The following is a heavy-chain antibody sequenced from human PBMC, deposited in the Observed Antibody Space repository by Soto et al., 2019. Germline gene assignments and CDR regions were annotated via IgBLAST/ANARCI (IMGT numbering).Heavy chain of an antibody. D-gene: IGHD6-13*01. Sequence: SETLSLTCTVSSDSISSYYWSWIRQPPGKRLEWIGYISYSGSTDYNPSPKSRVTISGDTSKNQFSLKVSSVTAADTAVYYCARGTSWQLPFDYWGQGTLVTVSS. CDR3: ARGTSWQLPFDY. CDR1: SDSISSYY. J-gene: IGHJ4*02. CDR2: ISYSGST. V-gene: IGHV4-59*01.